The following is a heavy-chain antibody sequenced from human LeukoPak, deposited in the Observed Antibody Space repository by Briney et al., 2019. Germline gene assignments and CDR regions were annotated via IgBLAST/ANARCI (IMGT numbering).Heavy chain of an antibody. CDR3: ARSTAVDIVATISS. CDR2: VNPNSGGT. V-gene: IGHV1-2*02. J-gene: IGHJ5*02. Sequence: GASVKVSCKASGYTFTGYYMHWVRQAPGQGLEWVGWVNPNSGGTNYAQKFQGRVTMTRDTSISTAYMELSRLRSDDTAVYYCARSTAVDIVATISSWGQGTLVTVSS. D-gene: IGHD5-12*01. CDR1: GYTFTGYY.